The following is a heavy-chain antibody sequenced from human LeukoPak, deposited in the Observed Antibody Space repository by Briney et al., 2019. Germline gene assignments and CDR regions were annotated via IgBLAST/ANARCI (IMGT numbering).Heavy chain of an antibody. CDR2: ISWDGGST. CDR3: AKDRGWELKYLDY. V-gene: IGHV3-43D*03. D-gene: IGHD1-26*01. Sequence: GGSLRLSCAASGFTFDDYAMHWVRQAPGKGLEWVSLISWDGGSTYYADSVKGRFTISRDHSKSTLYLQMNSLRAEDTAVYYCAKDRGWELKYLDYWGRGTLVTVSS. CDR1: GFTFDDYA. J-gene: IGHJ4*02.